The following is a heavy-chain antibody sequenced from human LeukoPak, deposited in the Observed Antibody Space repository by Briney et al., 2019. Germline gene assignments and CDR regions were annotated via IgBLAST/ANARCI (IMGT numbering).Heavy chain of an antibody. CDR2: INTGGNDI. D-gene: IGHD2-21*01. CDR1: GFTFSAYW. CDR3: ARSLVVIGTSPNDY. Sequence: GGSLRLSCAASGFTFSAYWMHWVRQAPGKGLVWLSRINTGGNDITYADSVKGRFTISRDNAKNTLYLQMNSLTVEDTAVYFCARSLVVIGTSPNDYWGQGTLVTVSS. V-gene: IGHV3-74*01. J-gene: IGHJ4*02.